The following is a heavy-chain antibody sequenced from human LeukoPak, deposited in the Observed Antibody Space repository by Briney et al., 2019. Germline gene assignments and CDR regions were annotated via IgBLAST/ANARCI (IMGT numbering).Heavy chain of an antibody. D-gene: IGHD3-22*01. V-gene: IGHV1-69*05. Sequence: ASVKVSCKASGGTFSSYAISWVRQAPGQGLEWMGGIIPIFGTANYAQKFQGRVTMTTDTSTSTAYMELRSLRPDDTAMYYCARRGVYYYDSSGRANYYFDYWGQGTLVPVSS. J-gene: IGHJ4*02. CDR2: IIPIFGTA. CDR1: GGTFSSYA. CDR3: ARRGVYYYDSSGRANYYFDY.